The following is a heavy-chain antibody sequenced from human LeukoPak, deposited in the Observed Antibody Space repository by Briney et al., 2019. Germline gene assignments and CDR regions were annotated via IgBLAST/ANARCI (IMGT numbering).Heavy chain of an antibody. D-gene: IGHD2-15*01. J-gene: IGHJ6*02. Sequence: SETLSLTCTVSGGSISSSGYYWSWIRQPPGKGLEWIGYISYTGSTYDTPSLRSRVTISIDTSKKQFSLNLRSVTAADTAVYYCARDLVSGPSRGLDVWGQGTTVTVSS. CDR1: GGSISSSGYY. CDR3: ARDLVSGPSRGLDV. V-gene: IGHV4-30-4*01. CDR2: ISYTGST.